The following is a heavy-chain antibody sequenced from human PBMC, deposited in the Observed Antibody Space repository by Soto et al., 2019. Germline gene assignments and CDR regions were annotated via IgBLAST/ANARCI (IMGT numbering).Heavy chain of an antibody. V-gene: IGHV1-18*01. Sequence: ASVKVSCKASGYTFTSYGISWVRQAPGQGLEWMGWISAYNGNTNYAQKLQGRVTMTTDTSTSTAYMELRSLRSDDPRVYYCAIDEKAGIVVVPASIYYWGQGTLVTVSS. D-gene: IGHD2-2*01. CDR2: ISAYNGNT. CDR1: GYTFTSYG. J-gene: IGHJ4*02. CDR3: AIDEKAGIVVVPASIYY.